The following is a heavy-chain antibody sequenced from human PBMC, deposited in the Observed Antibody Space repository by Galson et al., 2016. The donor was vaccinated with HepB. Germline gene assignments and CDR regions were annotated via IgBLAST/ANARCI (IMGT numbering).Heavy chain of an antibody. CDR2: INHSGST. CDR1: GGSFNDYY. CDR3: ARGTRYNWNYVDY. J-gene: IGHJ4*02. V-gene: IGHV4-34*01. D-gene: IGHD1-7*01. Sequence: SLTCTISGGSFNDYYWSWIRQSPGKGLEWIGEINHSGSTNYNPSLKSRVTISLDTSKNQFSLNLTSVTAADTAVYHCARGTRYNWNYVDYWGPGTLVTVSS.